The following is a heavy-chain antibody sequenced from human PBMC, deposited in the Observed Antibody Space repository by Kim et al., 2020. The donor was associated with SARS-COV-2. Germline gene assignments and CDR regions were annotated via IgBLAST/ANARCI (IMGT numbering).Heavy chain of an antibody. Sequence: GGSLRLSCAASGFTVSSNYMSWVRQAPGKGLEWVSVIYSGGSTYYADSVKGRFTISRDNSKNTLYLQMNSLRAEDTAVYYCAREKEAGPNYYDINWYFDLWGRGTLVTVSS. J-gene: IGHJ2*01. CDR2: IYSGGST. CDR3: AREKEAGPNYYDINWYFDL. D-gene: IGHD3-22*01. CDR1: GFTVSSNY. V-gene: IGHV3-53*01.